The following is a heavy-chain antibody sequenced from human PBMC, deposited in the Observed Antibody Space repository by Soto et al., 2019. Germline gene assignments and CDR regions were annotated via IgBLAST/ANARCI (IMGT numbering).Heavy chain of an antibody. Sequence: QVQLVESGGGVVQPGRSLRLSCAASGFTFSSYGMHWVRQAPGKGLEWVAVISYDGRNKNYADSVKGRFTISRDNSKNTLYLQMNSLRAEDTAVYYCAKDLQRFLGHYYGMDVWGQGTTVTVSS. CDR1: GFTFSSYG. D-gene: IGHD3-3*01. CDR3: AKDLQRFLGHYYGMDV. J-gene: IGHJ6*02. V-gene: IGHV3-30*18. CDR2: ISYDGRNK.